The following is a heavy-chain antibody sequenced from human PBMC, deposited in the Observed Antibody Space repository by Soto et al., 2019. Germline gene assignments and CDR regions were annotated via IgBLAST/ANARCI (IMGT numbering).Heavy chain of an antibody. CDR2: IIPILGIA. CDR3: AREEYYYGSGAFLDY. J-gene: IGHJ4*02. D-gene: IGHD3-10*01. CDR1: GGTFSSYT. V-gene: IGHV1-69*08. Sequence: QVQRVQSGAEVKKPGSSVKVSCKASGGTFSSYTISWVRQAPGQGLEWMGKIIPILGIANYAQKVQGRVTITADTSTSKAYIERSSLRSEDTAMYYCAREEYYYGSGAFLDYRGQGTLVTVSS.